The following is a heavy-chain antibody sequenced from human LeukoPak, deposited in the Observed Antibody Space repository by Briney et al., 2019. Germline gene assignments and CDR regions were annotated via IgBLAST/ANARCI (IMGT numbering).Heavy chain of an antibody. CDR2: ICDSGRTL. CDR1: GFTFSDYY. J-gene: IGHJ4*02. D-gene: IGHD3-22*01. V-gene: IGHV3-11*01. Sequence: PGGSLRLSCAASGFTFSDYYMSWIRQAPGKGLDWVSYICDSGRTLYYAASVKGRFTISRDNAKNSVYLQMNNLGAEDTAVYYCARDRLGDYDHSGYYDKWGQGTLVTVSS. CDR3: ARDRLGDYDHSGYYDK.